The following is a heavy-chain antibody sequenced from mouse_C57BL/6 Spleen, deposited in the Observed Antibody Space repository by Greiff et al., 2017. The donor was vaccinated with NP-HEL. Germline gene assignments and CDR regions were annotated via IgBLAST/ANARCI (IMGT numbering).Heavy chain of an antibody. J-gene: IGHJ2*01. CDR1: GYSITSGYY. D-gene: IGHD3-1*01. CDR2: ISYDGSN. V-gene: IGHV3-6*01. Sequence: DVKLQESGPGLVKPSQSLSLTCSVTGYSITSGYYWNWIRQFPGNKLEWMGYISYDGSNNYNPSLKNRISITRDTSKNQFFLKLNSVTTEDTATYYCARGGANHPFDYWGQGTTLTVSS. CDR3: ARGGANHPFDY.